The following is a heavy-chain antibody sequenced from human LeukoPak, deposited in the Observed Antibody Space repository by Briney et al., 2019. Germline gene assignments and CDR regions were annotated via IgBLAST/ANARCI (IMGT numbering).Heavy chain of an antibody. J-gene: IGHJ4*02. Sequence: GGSLRLSCAASGFTFSSYSMNWVRHAPGKGLEWGTSISSSSSYIHSADSVKGRFTISRDNAKNSLYLQMNSLRAEDTAVYYCARPSSSGSYYNSPDYWGQGTLVTVSS. D-gene: IGHD3-10*01. CDR3: ARPSSSGSYYNSPDY. CDR1: GFTFSSYS. V-gene: IGHV3-21*01. CDR2: ISSSSSYI.